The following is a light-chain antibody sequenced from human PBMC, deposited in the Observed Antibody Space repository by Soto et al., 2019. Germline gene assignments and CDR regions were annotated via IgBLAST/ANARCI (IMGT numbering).Light chain of an antibody. CDR1: SSDIGAYNY. CDR3: TSYGGRANLI. J-gene: IGLJ2*01. V-gene: IGLV2-8*01. Sequence: QSALTQPPSASGSPGQSVTISCTGTSSDIGAYNYVSWFQQHPGEAPKLIISEVNKRPSGVPDRFSGSKSGNTASLTVSGLQAEDEADYYCTSYGGRANLIFGGGTKLTVL. CDR2: EVN.